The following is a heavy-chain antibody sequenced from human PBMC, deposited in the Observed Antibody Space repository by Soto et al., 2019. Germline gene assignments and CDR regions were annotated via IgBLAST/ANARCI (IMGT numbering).Heavy chain of an antibody. CDR2: ISYDGSNK. Sequence: PGGSLRLSCAASGFTFSSYAMHWVRQAPGKGLEWVAVISYDGSNKYYADSVKGRFTISRDNSKNTLYLQMNSLRIEDTALYYCARGDRGGSGSPASYYYSGLDVWGQGATVTVSS. D-gene: IGHD3-10*01. J-gene: IGHJ6*02. CDR3: ARGDRGGSGSPASYYYSGLDV. CDR1: GFTFSSYA. V-gene: IGHV3-30-3*01.